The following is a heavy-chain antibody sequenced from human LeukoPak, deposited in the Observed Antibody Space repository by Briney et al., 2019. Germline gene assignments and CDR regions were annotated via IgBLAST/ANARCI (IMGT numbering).Heavy chain of an antibody. D-gene: IGHD3-10*01. J-gene: IGHJ5*02. CDR3: ARVNLRGSNYNWFDP. CDR2: ITPVINTA. Sequence: SVKVSCKASGYTFASYDINWVRQAPGQGLEWMGKITPVINTANYAQTFQGRVSIYADKSTTTVYMDLSGLRPDDTAVYYCARVNLRGSNYNWFDPWGQGTRVTVSS. CDR1: GYTFASYD. V-gene: IGHV1-69*04.